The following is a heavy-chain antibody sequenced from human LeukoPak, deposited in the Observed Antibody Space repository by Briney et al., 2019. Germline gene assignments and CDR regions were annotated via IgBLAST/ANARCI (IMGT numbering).Heavy chain of an antibody. CDR1: GFTFSSYG. CDR3: AKASAMIVVVSKHFDY. V-gene: IGHV3-23*01. Sequence: GGSLRLSCAASGFTFSSYGMSWVRQAPGKGLEWVSAISGSGGSTYYADSVKGRFTISRDNSKNTLYLQMNSLRAEDTAVYYCAKASAMIVVVSKHFDYWGQGTLDTVSS. J-gene: IGHJ4*02. CDR2: ISGSGGST. D-gene: IGHD3-22*01.